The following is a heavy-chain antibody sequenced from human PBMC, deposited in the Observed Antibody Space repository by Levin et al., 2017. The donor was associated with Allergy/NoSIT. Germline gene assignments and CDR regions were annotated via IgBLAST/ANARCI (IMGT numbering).Heavy chain of an antibody. V-gene: IGHV3-15*01. CDR3: STYSSSYYYFDY. CDR1: GFTFSNAW. Sequence: GESLKISCAASGFTFSNAWMTWVRQAPGKGLEWVGRIKNKADGATTEYAAPVKGRFTISRDDSKNTLYLQMNNLKTEDTAVYFCSTYSSSYYYFDYWGQGTLVTVSS. D-gene: IGHD6-13*01. CDR2: IKNKADGATT. J-gene: IGHJ4*02.